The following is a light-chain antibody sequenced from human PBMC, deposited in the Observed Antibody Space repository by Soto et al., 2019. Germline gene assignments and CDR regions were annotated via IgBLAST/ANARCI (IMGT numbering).Light chain of an antibody. Sequence: DIVMTQSPDSLAVSLGERATINCRSSQTVLFSSNNKNYLAWYQQKPGHPPKLLIYWASTRESGVPDRFSGSESGTDFTLTISSLQAEDVALYDCQQYYDTPPFTFGGGTKVEIK. CDR3: QQYYDTPPFT. CDR2: WAS. V-gene: IGKV4-1*01. CDR1: QTVLFSSNNKNY. J-gene: IGKJ4*01.